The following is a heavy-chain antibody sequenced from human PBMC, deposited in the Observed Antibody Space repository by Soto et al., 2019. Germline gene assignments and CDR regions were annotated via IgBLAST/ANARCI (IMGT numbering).Heavy chain of an antibody. Sequence: GPTPVNATQTLTLTCPFSDFSLSSSVVGVGWIRQPRGKALEWLALIYWNDDKRYSPSLKSRLTITKDTSKNQVVLTMTNMDPVDKATYYCAHRRSFRSGGDCFFDYWGQGTLVTVSS. CDR2: IYWNDDK. V-gene: IGHV2-5*01. J-gene: IGHJ4*02. CDR1: DFSLSSSVVG. D-gene: IGHD2-21*02. CDR3: AHRRSFRSGGDCFFDY.